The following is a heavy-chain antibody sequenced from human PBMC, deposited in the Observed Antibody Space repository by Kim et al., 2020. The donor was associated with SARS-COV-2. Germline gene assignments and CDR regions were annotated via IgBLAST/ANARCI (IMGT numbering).Heavy chain of an antibody. J-gene: IGHJ2*01. CDR2: IFGSGSGT. CDR3: ERHLHVXXXXXXXYXXV. CDR1: GFTFGHSA. V-gene: IGHV3-23*01. Sequence: GGSLRLSCTGSGFTFGHSAMSWVRQVPGKGLEWVAGIFGSGSGTYYADSVNGRFTISRDKFQSTVHLQLNDLRADDTAVYYCERHLHVXXXXXXXYXXVWXRGTL.